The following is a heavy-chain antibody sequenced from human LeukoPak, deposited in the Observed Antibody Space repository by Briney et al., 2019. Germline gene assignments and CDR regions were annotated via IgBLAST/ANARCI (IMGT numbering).Heavy chain of an antibody. D-gene: IGHD1-7*01. Sequence: SETLSLTCTVSGGSISSYYWSWIRQPAGKGLEWIGRIYTSGSTNYNPSLKSRVTMSVDTSKNQFSLKLSSVTAADTAVYYCARESRIRTTHYIDVWGKGTTVTISS. J-gene: IGHJ6*03. CDR2: IYTSGST. CDR3: ARESRIRTTHYIDV. CDR1: GGSISSYY. V-gene: IGHV4-4*07.